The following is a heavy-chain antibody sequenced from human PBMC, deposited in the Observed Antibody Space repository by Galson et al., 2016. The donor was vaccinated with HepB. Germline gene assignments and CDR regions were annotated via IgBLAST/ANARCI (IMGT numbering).Heavy chain of an antibody. J-gene: IGHJ4*02. CDR1: GFTFGVYA. V-gene: IGHV3-49*03. CDR3: TPTWLGVETSS. D-gene: IGHD1-26*01. Sequence: SLRLSCAASGFTFGVYATSWFRQAPGKGLEWVGFIRSNTYGGTTEYAASVKGRFTISRDDSNSIAYLQMNSLKTEDTAVYYCTPTWLGVETSSWGQGTLVTVSS. CDR2: IRSNTYGGTT.